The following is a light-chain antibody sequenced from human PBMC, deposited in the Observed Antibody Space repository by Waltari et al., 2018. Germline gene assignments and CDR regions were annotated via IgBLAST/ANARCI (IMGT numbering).Light chain of an antibody. J-gene: IGKJ3*01. V-gene: IGKV3-11*01. CDR2: DAS. Sequence: EIVLTQSPATLSLSPGERATLSCRASQSVSSYVAWYQQKPGQAPRLLIYDASNRATGIPARFSGSGSETDFTLTISSLEPEDFAVYYCQQRSNWPRTFGPGTKVDIK. CDR1: QSVSSY. CDR3: QQRSNWPRT.